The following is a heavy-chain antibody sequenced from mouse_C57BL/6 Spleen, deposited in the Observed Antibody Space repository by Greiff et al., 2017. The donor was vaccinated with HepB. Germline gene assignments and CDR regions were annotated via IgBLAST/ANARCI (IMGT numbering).Heavy chain of an antibody. CDR1: GYTFTSYW. J-gene: IGHJ2*01. Sequence: QVQLKQPGAELVKPGASVKMSCKASGYTFTSYWITWVKQRPGQGLEWIGDIYPGSGSTNYNEKFKSKATLTVDTSSSTAYMQLSSLTSEDSAVYYCARGTTVVEYYFDYWGQGTTLTVSS. V-gene: IGHV1-55*01. CDR3: ARGTTVVEYYFDY. D-gene: IGHD1-1*01. CDR2: IYPGSGST.